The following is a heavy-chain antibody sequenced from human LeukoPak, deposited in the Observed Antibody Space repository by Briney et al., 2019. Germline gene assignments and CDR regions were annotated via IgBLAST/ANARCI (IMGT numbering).Heavy chain of an antibody. CDR1: GFAFSSYG. J-gene: IGHJ6*03. D-gene: IGHD2-2*02. Sequence: GGSLRLSCAASGFAFSSYGMSWVRQAPGKGLEWVSSISSSSSYIYYADSVKGRFTISRDNAKNSLYLQMNSLRAEDTAVYYCARGHIRWYYYMDVWGKGTTVTVSS. CDR3: ARGHIRWYYYMDV. CDR2: ISSSSSYI. V-gene: IGHV3-21*01.